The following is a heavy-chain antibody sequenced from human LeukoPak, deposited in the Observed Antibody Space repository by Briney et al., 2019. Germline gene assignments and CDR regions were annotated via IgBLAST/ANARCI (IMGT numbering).Heavy chain of an antibody. CDR3: ARYGSGIANWFDP. J-gene: IGHJ5*02. Sequence: SETLSLTCTVSGYSFSSGYYWGWIRQPPGKGLEWIGSIYHSGSTYYNPSLKSRVTISVDTSKNQFSLKLSSVTAADTAVYYCARYGSGIANWFDPWGQGTLVTVSS. CDR2: IYHSGST. V-gene: IGHV4-38-2*02. D-gene: IGHD3-10*01. CDR1: GYSFSSGYY.